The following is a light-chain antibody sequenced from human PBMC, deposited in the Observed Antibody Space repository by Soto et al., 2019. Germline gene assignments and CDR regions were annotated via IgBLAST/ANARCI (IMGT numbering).Light chain of an antibody. CDR2: VNNDGSH. Sequence: QLVLTQPPSASASLGASVKLTCTLSSGHSNYAIAWHQQQPEKGPRYLMKVNNDGSHIKGDGIPDRFSGSSSGAERYLTISSFQSEDEADYYCQTWGAGIQVFGGGTKVTVL. CDR3: QTWGAGIQV. V-gene: IGLV4-69*01. CDR1: SGHSNYA. J-gene: IGLJ2*01.